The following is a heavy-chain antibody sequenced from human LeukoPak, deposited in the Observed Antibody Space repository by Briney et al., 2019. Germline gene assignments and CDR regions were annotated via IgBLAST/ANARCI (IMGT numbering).Heavy chain of an antibody. V-gene: IGHV3-21*01. CDR1: GFTFSSYS. CDR3: ARDRRDFAASDAFDI. J-gene: IGHJ3*02. D-gene: IGHD3-3*01. CDR2: ISSSSSYI. Sequence: GGSLRLSCAASGFTFSSYSMNWVRQAPGKGLEWVSSISSSSSYIYYADSVKGRFTISRDNAKNLLYLQMNSLRAEDTAVYYCARDRRDFAASDAFDIWGQGTMVTVSS.